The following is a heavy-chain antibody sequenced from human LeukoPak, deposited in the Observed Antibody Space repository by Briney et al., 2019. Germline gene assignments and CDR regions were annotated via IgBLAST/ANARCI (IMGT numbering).Heavy chain of an antibody. CDR2: IIPIFGTA. J-gene: IGHJ5*02. D-gene: IGHD3-3*01. CDR3: ARDGPPYYDFWSGPPEGNWFHP. V-gene: IGHV1-69*13. Sequence: GASVKVSCKASGYTFTGYYMHWVRQAPGQGLEWMGGIIPIFGTANYAQKFQGRVTITADESTSTAYMELSSLRSEDTAVYYCARDGPPYYDFWSGPPEGNWFHPWGQGTLVTVSS. CDR1: GYTFTGYY.